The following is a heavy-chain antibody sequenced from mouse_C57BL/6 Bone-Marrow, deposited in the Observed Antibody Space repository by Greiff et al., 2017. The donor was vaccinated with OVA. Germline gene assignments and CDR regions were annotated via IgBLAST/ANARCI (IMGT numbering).Heavy chain of an antibody. V-gene: IGHV5-6*01. J-gene: IGHJ4*01. CDR3: ARHGFYGSAMDY. Sequence: EVQWVESGGDLVKPGGSLKLSCAASGFTFSSYGMSWVRQTPDKRLEWVATISSGGSYTYYPDSVKGRFTISRDNAKNTLYLQMSSLKSEDTAMYYCARHGFYGSAMDYWGQGTSVTVSS. D-gene: IGHD1-1*01. CDR2: ISSGGSYT. CDR1: GFTFSSYG.